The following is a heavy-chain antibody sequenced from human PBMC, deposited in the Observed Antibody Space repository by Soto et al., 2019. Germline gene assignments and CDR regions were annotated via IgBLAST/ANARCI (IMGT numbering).Heavy chain of an antibody. CDR1: GGSVSSGSYY. CDR2: IYYSGIT. J-gene: IGHJ6*02. D-gene: IGHD3-16*02. V-gene: IGHV4-61*01. CDR3: ARDGIMITFGGVIGRYGMDV. Sequence: PSETLSLTCTVSGGSVSSGSYYWSWIRQPPGKGLEWIGYIYYSGITNYNPSLKSRVNISVDKSKNQFSLKLSSVTAADTAVYYCARDGIMITFGGVIGRYGMDVWGQGTTVTVSS.